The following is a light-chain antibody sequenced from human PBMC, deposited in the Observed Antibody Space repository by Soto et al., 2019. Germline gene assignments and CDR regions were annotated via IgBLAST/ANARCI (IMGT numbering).Light chain of an antibody. J-gene: IGLJ2*01. V-gene: IGLV2-8*01. CDR1: SSDVGGYNY. CDR2: EVT. Sequence: QSALTQPPSASGSPGQSVTISCTGTSSDVGGYNYVSWYQQHPGKAPKLMIYEVTKRPSGVPDRFSGSKSGITASLTVSGLQAEDEADYYCNSYAGSNNVVFGGGTKLTVL. CDR3: NSYAGSNNVV.